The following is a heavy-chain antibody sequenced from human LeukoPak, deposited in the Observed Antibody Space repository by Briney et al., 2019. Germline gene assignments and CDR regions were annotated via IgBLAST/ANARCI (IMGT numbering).Heavy chain of an antibody. CDR2: LYSNGII. V-gene: IGHV3-53*01. J-gene: IGHJ4*02. CDR1: GFTLSSTY. D-gene: IGHD3-22*01. CDR3: ARGKLYAYETTSYYGPFDC. Sequence: PGGSLRLSCAASGFTLSSTYLTWVRQAPGKELEWLSVLYSNGIISYADSVKGRFTISRDRSENAVYLQMDDLRPEDTALYFCARGKLYAYETTSYYGPFDCWGQGTLVTVSS.